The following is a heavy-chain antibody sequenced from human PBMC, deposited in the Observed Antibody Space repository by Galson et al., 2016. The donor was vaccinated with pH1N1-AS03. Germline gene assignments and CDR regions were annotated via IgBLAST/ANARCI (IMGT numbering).Heavy chain of an antibody. CDR1: GFTFTDYY. Sequence: SLRLSCAASGFTFTDYYMTWIRQAPGKGLELISYISSRGSTKYYADSVKGRFAISRDATKKSVYLQMDRLRVEDTAVYYCARDWGFSWTSRPTFDFWGQGTMVAVSA. CDR3: ARDWGFSWTSRPTFDF. CDR2: ISSRGSTK. V-gene: IGHV3-11*01. J-gene: IGHJ3*01. D-gene: IGHD6-13*01.